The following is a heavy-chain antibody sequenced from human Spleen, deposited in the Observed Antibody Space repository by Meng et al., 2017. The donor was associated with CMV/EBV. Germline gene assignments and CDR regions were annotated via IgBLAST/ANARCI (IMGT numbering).Heavy chain of an antibody. CDR2: INRGGST. D-gene: IGHD2-2*01. Sequence: GSLRLSCAASGFTFSYYYMSGVRQAPGKGLGWIGKINRGGSTNYTPSLKSRVTISVDTSKNQFSLKLSSVTAADTAVYYCARVPPIVVVPAARNYYFDYWGQGTLVTVSS. J-gene: IGHJ4*02. CDR1: GFTFSYYY. CDR3: ARVPPIVVVPAARNYYFDY. V-gene: IGHV4-34*01.